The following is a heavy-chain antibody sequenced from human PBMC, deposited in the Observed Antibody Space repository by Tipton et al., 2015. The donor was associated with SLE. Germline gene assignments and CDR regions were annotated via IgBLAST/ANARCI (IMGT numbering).Heavy chain of an antibody. Sequence: TLSLTCIVSRYSISSGYYWGWMRQAPGKELEWIGSFYHSGNTYYNPSLTSRVTISADTSKNHFSMRLTSVTAADTALYYCGRARVGMGYVFDVWGQGTMVTVSS. CDR1: RYSISSGYY. CDR2: FYHSGNT. CDR3: GRARVGMGYVFDV. D-gene: IGHD5-24*01. V-gene: IGHV4-38-2*02. J-gene: IGHJ3*01.